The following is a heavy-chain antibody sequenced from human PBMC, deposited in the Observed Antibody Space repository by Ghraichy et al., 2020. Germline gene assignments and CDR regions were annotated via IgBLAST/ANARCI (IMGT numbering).Heavy chain of an antibody. CDR2: ISSSGSTI. CDR1: GFTFSDYY. V-gene: IGHV3-11*01. CDR3: ARVSSSWLKRGWFDP. D-gene: IGHD6-13*01. J-gene: IGHJ5*02. Sequence: LSLTCAASGFTFSDYYMSWIRQAPGKGLEWVSYISSSGSTIYYADSVKGRFTISRDNAKNSLYLQMNSLRAEDTAVYYCARVSSSWLKRGWFDPWGQGTLVTVSS.